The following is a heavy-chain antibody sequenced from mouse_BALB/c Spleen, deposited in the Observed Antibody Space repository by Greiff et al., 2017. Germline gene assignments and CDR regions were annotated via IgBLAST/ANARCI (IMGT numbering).Heavy chain of an antibody. V-gene: IGHV6-6*02. CDR3: TRSYYGSSYDYAMDY. D-gene: IGHD1-1*01. Sequence: EVQLVESGGGLVQPGGSMKLSCVASGFTFSNYWMNWVRQSPEKGLEWVAEIRLKSNNYATHYAESVKGRFTISRDDSKSSVYLQMNNLRAEDTGIYYCTRSYYGSSYDYAMDYWGQGTSVTVSS. CDR1: GFTFSNYW. CDR2: IRLKSNNYAT. J-gene: IGHJ4*01.